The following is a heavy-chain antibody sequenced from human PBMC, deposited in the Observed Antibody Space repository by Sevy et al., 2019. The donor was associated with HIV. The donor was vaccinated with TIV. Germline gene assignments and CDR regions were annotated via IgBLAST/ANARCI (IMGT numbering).Heavy chain of an antibody. J-gene: IGHJ4*02. CDR1: GDSVSSNNAA. CDR2: TYYRSKWYN. CDR3: ARDIAAVGTPSDFNY. D-gene: IGHD6-13*01. V-gene: IGHV6-1*01. Sequence: SQTLSLTCAISGDSVSSNNAAWHWIRQSPSRGLEWLGRTYYRSKWYNEYAVSVKSRITINPDTSKNQFSLQLNSVTPEDTAVYYCARDIAAVGTPSDFNYWGQGTLVTVSS.